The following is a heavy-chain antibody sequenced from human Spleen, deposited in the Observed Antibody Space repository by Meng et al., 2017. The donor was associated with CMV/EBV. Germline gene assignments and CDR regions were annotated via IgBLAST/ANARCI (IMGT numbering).Heavy chain of an antibody. CDR1: GYTFTGYY. CDR2: ISAYNGYT. CDR3: ARGGTSVARQITDY. V-gene: IGHV1-18*04. Sequence: ASVKVSCKASGYTFTGYYMHWVRQAPGQGLEWMGWISAYNGYTTYAQRLQDRITMTTDTSTSTAYMEVRSLRSDDTAVYYCARGGTSVARQITDYWGQGTLVTVSS. D-gene: IGHD1-1*01. J-gene: IGHJ4*02.